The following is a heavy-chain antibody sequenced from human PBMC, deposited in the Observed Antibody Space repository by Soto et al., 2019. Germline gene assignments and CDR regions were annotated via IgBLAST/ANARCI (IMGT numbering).Heavy chain of an antibody. CDR1: GGSFSGYY. CDR2: INHSGST. Sequence: QVQLQQWGAGLLKPSETLSLTCAVYGGSFSGYYWSWIRQPPGKGLEWIGGINHSGSTNYNPSLKSRVTISVDTSKNQFSLKLSSVTAADTAVYYCARSITMVRGVIMGEIDYWGQGTLVTVSS. D-gene: IGHD3-10*01. CDR3: ARSITMVRGVIMGEIDY. V-gene: IGHV4-34*01. J-gene: IGHJ4*02.